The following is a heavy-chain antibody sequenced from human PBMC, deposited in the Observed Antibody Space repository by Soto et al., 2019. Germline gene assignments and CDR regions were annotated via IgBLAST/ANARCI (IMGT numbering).Heavy chain of an antibody. V-gene: IGHV4-59*08. CDR1: GGSISSYY. J-gene: IGHJ5*02. CDR2: IYYSGST. Sequence: SETLSLTCTVSGGSISSYYWSWIRQPPGKGLEWIGYIYYSGSTNYNPSLKSRVTISVDTSKNQFSLKLSSVTAADTAVYYCARHLKYCTNGVCHQNWFDPWGQGTLVTVSS. D-gene: IGHD2-8*01. CDR3: ARHLKYCTNGVCHQNWFDP.